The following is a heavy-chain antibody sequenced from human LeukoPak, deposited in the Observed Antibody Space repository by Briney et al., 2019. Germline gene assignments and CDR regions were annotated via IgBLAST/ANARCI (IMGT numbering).Heavy chain of an antibody. CDR2: INPNSGGT. Sequence: ASVKVSXKASGGTFSSYAISWVRQAPGQGLEWMGRINPNSGGTNYAQKFQGRVTMTRDTSISTAYMELSRLRSDDTAVYYCARDCGGDCYSSQDFDYWGQGTLVTVSS. J-gene: IGHJ4*02. CDR1: GGTFSSYA. CDR3: ARDCGGDCYSSQDFDY. D-gene: IGHD2-21*02. V-gene: IGHV1-2*06.